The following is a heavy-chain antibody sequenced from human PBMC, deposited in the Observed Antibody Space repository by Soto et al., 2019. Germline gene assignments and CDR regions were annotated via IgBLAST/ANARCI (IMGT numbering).Heavy chain of an antibody. Sequence: QVQLVQSGAEVKKPGSSVKVSCKASGGTFSSYAISWVRQAPGQGLEWMGGIIPIFGTANYAQKFQGRVTITADESTSTAYMALSSLRSEDTAVYYCASSLRDGYNFYFDYWGQGTLVTVSS. CDR2: IIPIFGTA. CDR1: GGTFSSYA. D-gene: IGHD5-12*01. J-gene: IGHJ4*02. CDR3: ASSLRDGYNFYFDY. V-gene: IGHV1-69*01.